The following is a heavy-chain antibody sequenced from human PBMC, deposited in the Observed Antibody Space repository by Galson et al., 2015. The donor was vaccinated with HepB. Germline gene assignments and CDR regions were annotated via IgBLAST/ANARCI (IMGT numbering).Heavy chain of an antibody. CDR2: ISGSGGST. D-gene: IGHD6-13*01. CDR3: ATPGIAAAGTGPNFDY. J-gene: IGHJ4*02. Sequence: SLRLSCAASGFTFSSYAMSWVRQAPGKGLEWVSAISGSGGSTYYADSVKGRFTISRDNSKNTLYLQMNSLRAEDTAVYYCATPGIAAAGTGPNFDYWGQGTLVTVSS. V-gene: IGHV3-23*01. CDR1: GFTFSSYA.